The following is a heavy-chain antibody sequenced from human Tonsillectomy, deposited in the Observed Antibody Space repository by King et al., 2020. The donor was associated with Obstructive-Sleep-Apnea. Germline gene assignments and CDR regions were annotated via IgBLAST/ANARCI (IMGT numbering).Heavy chain of an antibody. V-gene: IGHV3-11*01. CDR2: ISSSNTGSTI. J-gene: IGHJ3*01. CDR3: ARRVAFDV. Sequence: QLVQSGGGLVKPGGSLRLSCAGSGITLSDYYMSWIRQAPGKGLEWVAYISSSNTGSTIYYSDSLKGRFAISRDNAKNSVYLQMNSLTAEDTAVYYCARRVAFDVWGQGTTVIVSS. CDR1: GITLSDYY.